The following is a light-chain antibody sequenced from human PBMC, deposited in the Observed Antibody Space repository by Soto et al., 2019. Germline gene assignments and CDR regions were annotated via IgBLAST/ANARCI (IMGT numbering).Light chain of an antibody. V-gene: IGKV3-15*01. CDR3: QPFYNWPRT. Sequence: EIVMTQSQGTLSVSPGERATLSCRASQSVSSNLAWYQQKPGQAPRLLIYGASTRATVIPARFSGSGSETDFTLTISSLQSQDFAVYYCQPFYNWPRTFGHGTKVEI. CDR1: QSVSSN. J-gene: IGKJ1*01. CDR2: GAS.